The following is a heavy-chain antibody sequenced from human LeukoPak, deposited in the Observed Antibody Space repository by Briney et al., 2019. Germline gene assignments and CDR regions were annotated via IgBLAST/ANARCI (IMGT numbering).Heavy chain of an antibody. V-gene: IGHV3-30*18. J-gene: IGHJ4*02. CDR3: AKDFVRWRDIVVVVAADY. CDR1: GFTFSSYG. D-gene: IGHD2-15*01. CDR2: ISYDGSNK. Sequence: GGSLRLSCAASGFTFSSYGMHWVRQAPGKGLEWVAVISYDGSNKYYADSVKGRFTISRDNSKNTLYLQMNSLRAEDTAVYYCAKDFVRWRDIVVVVAADYWGQGTLDTVSS.